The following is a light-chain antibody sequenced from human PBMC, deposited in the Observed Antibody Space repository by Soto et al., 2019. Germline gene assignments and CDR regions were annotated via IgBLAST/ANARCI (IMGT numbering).Light chain of an antibody. CDR2: GNT. J-gene: IGLJ2*01. CDR1: SSNIGAGYD. CDR3: LSFDSSMSVV. Sequence: QSVLTQPPSVSGAPGQRGTISCTGSSSNIGAGYDVHWYQQLPGRAPKLLIYGNTNRPSGVPDRFSGSKSGTSASLAITGLQAEDEADYYCLSFDSSMSVVFGGGTQLTL. V-gene: IGLV1-40*01.